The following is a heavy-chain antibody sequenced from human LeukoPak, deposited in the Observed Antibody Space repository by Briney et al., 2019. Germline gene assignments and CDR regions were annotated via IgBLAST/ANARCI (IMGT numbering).Heavy chain of an antibody. CDR1: GFTVSSNY. D-gene: IGHD4-23*01. CDR3: ARDHYGGNSDY. CDR2: IYSGGST. Sequence: GGSLRLSCAASGFTVSSNYMSWVRQAPGKGLGWVSVIYSGGSTYYADSVKGRFTISRDNAKNTLYLQMNNLRAEDTAVYYCARDHYGGNSDYWGQGTLVTVSS. V-gene: IGHV3-53*01. J-gene: IGHJ4*02.